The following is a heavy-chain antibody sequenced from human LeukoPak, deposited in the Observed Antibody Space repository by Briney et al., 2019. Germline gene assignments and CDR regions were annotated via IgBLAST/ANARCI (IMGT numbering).Heavy chain of an antibody. J-gene: IGHJ2*01. CDR1: GFTFSSYS. V-gene: IGHV3-21*01. CDR2: ISSSSSYI. CDR3: ARAHPRRLAAAGNWYFDL. D-gene: IGHD6-13*01. Sequence: GGSLRLSCAASGFTFSSYSMNWVRQAPGKGLEWVSSISSSSSYIYYADSVKGRFTISRDNAKNTLYLQMNSLRAEDTAVYYCARAHPRRLAAAGNWYFDLWGRGTLVTVSS.